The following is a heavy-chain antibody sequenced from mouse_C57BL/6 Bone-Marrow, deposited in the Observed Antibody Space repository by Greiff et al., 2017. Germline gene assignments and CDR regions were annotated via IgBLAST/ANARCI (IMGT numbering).Heavy chain of an antibody. Sequence: VQLQQSGTVLARPGASVKMSCKTSGYTFTSYWMHWVKQRPGQGLEWIGAIYPGNSDTSYNQKFKGKAKLTAVTSASTAYMELSSLTNEDSAVYYGTRERLLRYPSYWYFDVWGTGTTVTVSS. J-gene: IGHJ1*03. CDR3: TRERLLRYPSYWYFDV. D-gene: IGHD1-1*01. CDR1: GYTFTSYW. V-gene: IGHV1-5*01. CDR2: IYPGNSDT.